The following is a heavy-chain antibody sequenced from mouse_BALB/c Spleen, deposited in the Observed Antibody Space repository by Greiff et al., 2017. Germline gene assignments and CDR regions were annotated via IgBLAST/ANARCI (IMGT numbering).Heavy chain of an antibody. D-gene: IGHD2-4*01. V-gene: IGHV4-1*02. CDR1: GFDFSRYW. Sequence: EVKLEESGGGLVQPGGSLKLSCAASGFDFSRYWMSWVRQAPGKGLEWIGEINPDSSTINYTPSLKDKFIISRDNAKNTLYLQMSKVRSEDTALYYCARRWDYDVWFAYWGQGTLVTVSA. J-gene: IGHJ3*01. CDR2: INPDSSTI. CDR3: ARRWDYDVWFAY.